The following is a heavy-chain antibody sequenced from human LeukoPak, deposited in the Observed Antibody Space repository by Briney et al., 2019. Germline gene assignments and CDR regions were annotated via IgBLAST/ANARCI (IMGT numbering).Heavy chain of an antibody. J-gene: IGHJ4*02. CDR1: GGSISSYY. CDR2: IYYSGST. Sequence: SETLSLTCTVSGGSISSYYWSWIRQPPGKGLEWIGYIYYSGSTNYNPSLKSRVTISVDTSKNQFSLKLSSVTAADTAVYYCARTPYDFWSGYYIFDYWGQGTLVTVSS. CDR3: ARTPYDFWSGYYIFDY. V-gene: IGHV4-59*01. D-gene: IGHD3-3*01.